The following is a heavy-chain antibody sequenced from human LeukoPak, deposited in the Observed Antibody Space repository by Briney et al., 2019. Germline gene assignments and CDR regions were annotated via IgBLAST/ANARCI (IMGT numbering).Heavy chain of an antibody. CDR3: ASISLYDSSGYYY. CDR2: ISSSSSTI. J-gene: IGHJ4*02. CDR1: GFTFSSYS. D-gene: IGHD3-22*01. V-gene: IGHV3-48*01. Sequence: QSGGSLRLSCAASGFTFSSYSMNWVRQAPGKGLEWVSYISSSSSTIYYADSVKGRFTIPRDNAKNSLYLQMNSLRAEDTAVYYCASISLYDSSGYYYWGQGTLVTVSS.